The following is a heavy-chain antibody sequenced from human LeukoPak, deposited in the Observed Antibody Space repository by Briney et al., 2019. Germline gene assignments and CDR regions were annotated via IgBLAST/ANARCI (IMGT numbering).Heavy chain of an antibody. Sequence: PGGSLRLSCAASGFTFSTYNMHWVRQAPGKGLEWIGEIYHSGSTNYNPSLKSRVTISVDKSKNQFSLKLSSVTAADTAVYYCARVSYELAAIQYWGQGTLVTVSS. J-gene: IGHJ4*02. V-gene: IGHV4-4*02. D-gene: IGHD2-15*01. CDR2: IYHSGST. CDR1: GFTFSTYNM. CDR3: ARVSYELAAIQY.